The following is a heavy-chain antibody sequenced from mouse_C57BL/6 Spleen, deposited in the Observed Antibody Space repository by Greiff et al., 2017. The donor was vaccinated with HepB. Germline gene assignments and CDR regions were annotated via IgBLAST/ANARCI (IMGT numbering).Heavy chain of an antibody. J-gene: IGHJ3*01. CDR1: GFTFSDYG. Sequence: DVMLVESGGGLVKPGGSLKLSCAASGFTFSDYGMHWVRQAPEKGLEWVAYISSGSSTIYYADTVKGRFTISRDNAKNTLFLQMTSLRSEDTAMYYCARGDSNYRFAYWGQGTLVTVSA. D-gene: IGHD2-5*01. V-gene: IGHV5-17*01. CDR2: ISSGSSTI. CDR3: ARGDSNYRFAY.